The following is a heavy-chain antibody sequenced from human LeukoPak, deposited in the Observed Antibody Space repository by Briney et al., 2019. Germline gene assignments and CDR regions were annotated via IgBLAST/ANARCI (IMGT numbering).Heavy chain of an antibody. CDR1: GFTFSTYA. CDR3: VAVEMATITNY. J-gene: IGHJ4*02. D-gene: IGHD5-24*01. Sequence: PGRSLRLSCAASGFTFSTYAMHWVRQAPGKGLEWVSSISSSSSYIYYADSVKGRFTISRDNAKNSLYLQMNSLRAEDTAVYYCVAVEMATITNYWGQGTLVTVSS. V-gene: IGHV3-21*01. CDR2: ISSSSSYI.